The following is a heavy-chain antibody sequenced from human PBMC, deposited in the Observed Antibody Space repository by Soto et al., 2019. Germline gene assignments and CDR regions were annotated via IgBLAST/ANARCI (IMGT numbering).Heavy chain of an antibody. J-gene: IGHJ6*02. Sequence: GGSLRLSCVASGFSFSSYWMEWVRQAPGKGLVWVSRITNDGSKKSYADSVKGRFTISRDNSKNTLYLQMNSLRAEDTAVYYCAREDFWSGYPLGMDVWGQGTTVTVSS. D-gene: IGHD3-3*01. V-gene: IGHV3-74*01. CDR2: ITNDGSKK. CDR3: AREDFWSGYPLGMDV. CDR1: GFSFSSYW.